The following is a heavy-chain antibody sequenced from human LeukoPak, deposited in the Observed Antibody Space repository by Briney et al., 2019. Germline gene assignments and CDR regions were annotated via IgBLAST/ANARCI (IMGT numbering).Heavy chain of an antibody. CDR2: IYYSGST. J-gene: IGHJ2*01. V-gene: IGHV4-59*01. Sequence: PSETLSLTCTVSGGSISHYYWSWVRQPPGKGLEWIGYIYYSGSTNYNPSLKSRVTISVDTSKNQFSLKLSSATAADTAVYYCARLRDYGSSDYWGRGTLVTVSS. CDR1: GGSISHYY. CDR3: ARLRDYGSSDY. D-gene: IGHD4-17*01.